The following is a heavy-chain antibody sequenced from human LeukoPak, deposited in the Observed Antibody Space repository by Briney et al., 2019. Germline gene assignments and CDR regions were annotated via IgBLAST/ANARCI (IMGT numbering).Heavy chain of an antibody. CDR2: IYHSGST. V-gene: IGHV4-59*04. J-gene: IGHJ4*02. D-gene: IGHD6-19*01. CDR3: ARGGYSSGWDIDY. Sequence: SETLSLTCTVSGGSISSYYWSWIRQPPGKGLEWIGYIYHSGSTYYNPSLKSRVTISVDRSKNQFSLKLSSVTAADTAVYYCARGGYSSGWDIDYWGQGTLVTVSS. CDR1: GGSISSYY.